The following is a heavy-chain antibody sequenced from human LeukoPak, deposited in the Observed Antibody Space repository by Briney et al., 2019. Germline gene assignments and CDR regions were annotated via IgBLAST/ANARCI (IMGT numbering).Heavy chain of an antibody. CDR3: AKDAVGVTMIVVVTYFDY. V-gene: IGHV3-23*01. CDR1: GFTFSSYA. Sequence: GGSLRLSCAASGFTFSSYAMSWVRQAPGKGLEWVSAISGSGGSTYYADSVKGRFTISRDNSKNTLYLQMNSLRAEDAAVYYCAKDAVGVTMIVVVTYFDYWGQETLVTVSS. CDR2: ISGSGGST. J-gene: IGHJ4*02. D-gene: IGHD3-22*01.